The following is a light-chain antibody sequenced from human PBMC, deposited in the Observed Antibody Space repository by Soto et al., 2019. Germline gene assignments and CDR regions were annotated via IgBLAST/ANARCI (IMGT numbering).Light chain of an antibody. CDR2: EVF. V-gene: IGLV2-8*01. CDR1: EHDIGFANY. CDR3: SSFADGCNVG. J-gene: IGLJ2*01. Sequence: QSALTQPPSASGSPGPSVTITCSGTEHDIGFANYVSWYQQHPDEAPKLLIYEVFKRPSEIPARFSASKSGNTASLIVSGLQPEEEAEYLCSSFADGCNVGFGGGTKVTVL.